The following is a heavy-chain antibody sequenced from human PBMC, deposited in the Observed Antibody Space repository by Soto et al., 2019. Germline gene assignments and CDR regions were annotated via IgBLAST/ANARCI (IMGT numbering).Heavy chain of an antibody. CDR2: ISAYNGNT. CDR1: GYTFTSYG. V-gene: IGHV1-18*01. CDR3: ARDRPKGYCSGGSCLYYYGMDV. J-gene: IGHJ6*02. Sequence: ASVKVSCKASGYTFTSYGISWVRQAPGQGLEWMGWISAYNGNTNYAQKLQGGVTMTTDTSTSTAYMELRSLRSDDTAVYYCARDRPKGYCSGGSCLYYYGMDVWGQGTTVTVSS. D-gene: IGHD2-15*01.